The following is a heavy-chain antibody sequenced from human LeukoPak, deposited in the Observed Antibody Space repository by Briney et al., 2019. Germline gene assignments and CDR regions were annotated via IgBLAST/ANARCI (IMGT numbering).Heavy chain of an antibody. V-gene: IGHV4-39*01. CDR2: IYYSGST. D-gene: IGHD5-18*01. CDR3: ARHGRGYSYGKIDY. Sequence: SETLSLTCTVSGGSISSSSYYWGWIRQPPGKGLEWIGSIYYSGSTYYNPSLKSRVTISVDTSKNQFSLKLSSVTAVDTAVSYCARHGRGYSYGKIDYWGQGTLVTVSS. CDR1: GGSISSSSYY. J-gene: IGHJ4*02.